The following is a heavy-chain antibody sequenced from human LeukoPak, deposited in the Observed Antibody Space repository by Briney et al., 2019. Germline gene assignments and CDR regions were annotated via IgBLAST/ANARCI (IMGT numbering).Heavy chain of an antibody. CDR1: GFTFDDYA. Sequence: PGRSLRLSCAASGFTFDDYAMHWVRQAPGKGLEWVSGISWNSGSIGYADSVKGRFTISRDNAKNSLYLQMNSLRAEDTAVYYCARDFNYDSSGYYPNWGQGTLVTVSS. CDR2: ISWNSGSI. J-gene: IGHJ4*02. V-gene: IGHV3-9*01. D-gene: IGHD3-22*01. CDR3: ARDFNYDSSGYYPN.